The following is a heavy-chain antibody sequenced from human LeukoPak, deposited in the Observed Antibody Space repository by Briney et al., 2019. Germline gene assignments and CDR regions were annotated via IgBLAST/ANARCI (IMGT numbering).Heavy chain of an antibody. J-gene: IGHJ4*02. D-gene: IGHD3-22*01. CDR3: ARGQDYYDTYLDY. V-gene: IGHV1-69*05. CDR2: IIPIFGTA. CDR1: GGTFSSYA. Sequence: SVKVSCKASGGTFSSYAISWVRQAPGQGLEWMGGIIPIFGTANYAQKLQGRVTMTTDTSTSTAYMELRSLRSDDTAVYYCARGQDYYDTYLDYWGQGTLVTVSS.